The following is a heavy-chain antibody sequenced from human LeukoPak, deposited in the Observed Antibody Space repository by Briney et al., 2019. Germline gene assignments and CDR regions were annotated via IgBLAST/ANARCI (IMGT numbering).Heavy chain of an antibody. J-gene: IGHJ6*03. CDR1: GGTFSSYA. D-gene: IGHD3-3*01. Sequence: SVKVSCKASGGTFSSYAISWVRQAPGQGLEWMGGIIPIFGTANYAQKFQGRVTITTDESTSTAYMELSSLRSEDTAVYYCARDYDDPYRRGYYYYMDVWGKGTTVTVS. V-gene: IGHV1-69*05. CDR2: IIPIFGTA. CDR3: ARDYDDPYRRGYYYYMDV.